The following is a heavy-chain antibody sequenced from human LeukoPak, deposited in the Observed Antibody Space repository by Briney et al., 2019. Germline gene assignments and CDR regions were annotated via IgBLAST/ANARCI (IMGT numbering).Heavy chain of an antibody. CDR2: IRSSGSTI. D-gene: IGHD3-22*01. CDR3: ARSPYDSSGPSHFDY. Sequence: GGSLRLSCAASGFTFSDYYMSWIRQAPGKGLEWVSYIRSSGSTIYYADSVKGRFTISRDNAKNSLYLQMNSLRAEDTAVYYCARSPYDSSGPSHFDYWGQGTLVTVSS. J-gene: IGHJ4*02. CDR1: GFTFSDYY. V-gene: IGHV3-11*01.